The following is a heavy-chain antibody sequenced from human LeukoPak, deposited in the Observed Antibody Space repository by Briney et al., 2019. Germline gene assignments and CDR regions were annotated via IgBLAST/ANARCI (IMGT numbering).Heavy chain of an antibody. CDR3: ARHFAFSYYYMNV. J-gene: IGHJ6*03. CDR1: GGSISSYY. Sequence: SETLSLTCTVSGGSISSYYWSWIRQPPGKGLEWIGYIYYSGSTNYNPSLKSRVTISVDTSKNQFSLKLSSVTAADTAVYYCARHFAFSYYYMNVWGKGTTVTVSS. CDR2: IYYSGST. V-gene: IGHV4-59*08.